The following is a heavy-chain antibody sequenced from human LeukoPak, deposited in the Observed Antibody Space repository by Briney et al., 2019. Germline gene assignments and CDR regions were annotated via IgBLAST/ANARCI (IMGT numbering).Heavy chain of an antibody. Sequence: GGSLRLSCAASGFTFNNYGMSWVRQAPGKGLEWVSTISGSGGSTYYADSVKGRFTISRDNSKNTLYLQMNSLRAEDTAVYYCARIRYYYHRGPDSDLYYFDYWGQGTLVTVSS. CDR1: GFTFNNYG. CDR3: ARIRYYYHRGPDSDLYYFDY. CDR2: ISGSGGST. V-gene: IGHV3-23*01. D-gene: IGHD3-22*01. J-gene: IGHJ4*02.